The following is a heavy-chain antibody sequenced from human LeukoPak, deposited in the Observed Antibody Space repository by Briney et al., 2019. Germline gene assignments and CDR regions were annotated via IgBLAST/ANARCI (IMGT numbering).Heavy chain of an antibody. CDR3: ARDGLRYCSSTSCYDCSY. Sequence: GASVKVSRKASGYTFTSYGISWVRQAPGQGLEWMGWISAYNGNTNYAQKLQGRVTMTTDTSTSTAYMELRSLRSDDTAVYYCARDGLRYCSSTSCYDCSYWGQGTLVTVSS. CDR2: ISAYNGNT. CDR1: GYTFTSYG. J-gene: IGHJ4*02. V-gene: IGHV1-18*01. D-gene: IGHD2-2*01.